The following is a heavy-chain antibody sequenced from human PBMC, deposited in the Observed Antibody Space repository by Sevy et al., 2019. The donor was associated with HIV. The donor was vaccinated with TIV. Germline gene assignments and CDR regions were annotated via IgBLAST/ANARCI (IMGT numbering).Heavy chain of an antibody. D-gene: IGHD4-17*01. V-gene: IGHV3-53*05. CDR3: ADYGKGGGGISGDNCKNTLNLQMNSLGAEETAVNYGACGGRGTYCDYYYGMDV. Sequence: GGSLRLSCAASGFTVSSNYMSWVRQAPGKGLEWVSVVYSDGSKYYADYVMGRFTTSGGNYKNTLYLQLYDRRIEDKGSTGEADYGKGGGGISGDNCKNTLNLQMNSLGAEETAVNYGACGGRGTYCDYYYGMDVWGQGTTVTVSS. CDR2: VYSDGSK. J-gene: IGHJ6*02. CDR1: GFTVSSNY.